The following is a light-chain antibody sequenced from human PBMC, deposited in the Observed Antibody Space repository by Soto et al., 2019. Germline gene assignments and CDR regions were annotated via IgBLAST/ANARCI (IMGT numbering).Light chain of an antibody. CDR1: SSDVGGYNY. V-gene: IGLV2-14*01. Sequence: QSVLTQPASVSGSPGQSITISCTGTSSDVGGYNYVSWYQQHPGKPPKLMIYDVSNRPSGVSNRFSGSKSGNTASLTISGLQAEDEADYYCSSYTSSSTYVVFGGGTKLTVL. CDR3: SSYTSSSTYVV. CDR2: DVS. J-gene: IGLJ2*01.